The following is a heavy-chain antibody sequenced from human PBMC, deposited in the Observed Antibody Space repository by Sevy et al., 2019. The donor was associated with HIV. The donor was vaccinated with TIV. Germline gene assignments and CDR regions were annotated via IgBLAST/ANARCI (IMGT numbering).Heavy chain of an antibody. CDR3: ATHAGIAAAGRVFDY. V-gene: IGHV3-72*01. J-gene: IGHJ4*02. CDR1: GFTFSDHY. D-gene: IGHD6-13*01. Sequence: GGSLRLSCAASGFTFSDHYMEWVRQAPGKGLEWVGRTRNKADSYTTEYAASVKGRFAISRDDSKNSLYLQMNSLKTEDTAVYYCATHAGIAAAGRVFDYWGQGSLVTVSS. CDR2: TRNKADSYTT.